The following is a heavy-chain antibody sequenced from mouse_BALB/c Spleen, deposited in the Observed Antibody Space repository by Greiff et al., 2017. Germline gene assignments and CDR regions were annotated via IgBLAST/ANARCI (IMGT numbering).Heavy chain of an antibody. J-gene: IGHJ3*01. V-gene: IGHV14-1*02. Sequence: VQLKQSGAELVRPGALVKLSCKASGFNIKDYYMHWVKQRPEQGLEWIGWIDPENGITIYDPKFQGKASITADTSSNTAYLQLSSLTSEDTAVYYCARGVDGYYPTYWGQGTLVTVSA. CDR1: GFNIKDYY. CDR2: IDPENGIT. CDR3: ARGVDGYYPTY. D-gene: IGHD2-3*01.